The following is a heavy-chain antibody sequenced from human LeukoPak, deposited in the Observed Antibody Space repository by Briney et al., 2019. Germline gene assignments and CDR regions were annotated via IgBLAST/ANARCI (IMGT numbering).Heavy chain of an antibody. J-gene: IGHJ4*02. CDR2: IYYSGST. CDR3: ARSTSGSYWIGY. CDR1: GGSFSGYY. Sequence: SETLSLTCAVYGGSFSGYYWSWIRQPPGKGLEWIGYIYYSGSTNYNPSLKSRVTISVDTSKNQFSLKLSSVTAADTAVYYCARSTSGSYWIGYWGQGTLVTVSS. V-gene: IGHV4-59*01. D-gene: IGHD3-10*01.